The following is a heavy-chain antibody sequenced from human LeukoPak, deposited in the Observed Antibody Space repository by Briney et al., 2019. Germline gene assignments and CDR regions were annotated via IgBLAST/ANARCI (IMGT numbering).Heavy chain of an antibody. V-gene: IGHV3-7*01. CDR3: ASIAVAGKRIYYFDY. CDR2: IKQDGSEK. D-gene: IGHD6-19*01. Sequence: GGSLRLSCAASGFTFSSYWMSWVRQAPGKGLEWVANIKQDGSEKYYVDSVKGRFTISRDNAKNSLYLQMNSLRAEDTAVYYCASIAVAGKRIYYFDYWGQGTLVTVSS. J-gene: IGHJ4*02. CDR1: GFTFSSYW.